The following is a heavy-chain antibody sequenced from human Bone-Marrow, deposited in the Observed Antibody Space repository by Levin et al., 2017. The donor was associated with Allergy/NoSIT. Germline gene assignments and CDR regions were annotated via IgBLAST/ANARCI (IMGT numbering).Heavy chain of an antibody. D-gene: IGHD3-9*01. J-gene: IGHJ6*02. CDR3: ARVNKDHYDIGAAPGGGYFYFRLDV. CDR1: GGSFSNYS. V-gene: IGHV1-69*02. CDR2: IAPRLGIA. Sequence: KISCKASGGSFSNYSLNWVRQAPGQGLEWMGRIAPRLGIANYAQKFQGRVAITADKSTNTAYLELSSLRSGDTAVYFCARVNKDHYDIGAAPGGGYFYFRLDVRGQGTPVTVSS.